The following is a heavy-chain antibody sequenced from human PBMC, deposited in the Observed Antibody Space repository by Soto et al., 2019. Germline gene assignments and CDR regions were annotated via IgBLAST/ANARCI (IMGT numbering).Heavy chain of an antibody. CDR2: INHDGSDK. CDR1: GFTFSSYW. D-gene: IGHD6-19*01. V-gene: IGHV3-7*03. CDR3: TTLSWDASDWH. Sequence: GGSLRLSCAASGFTFSSYWMSWVRQAPGKGLECVARINHDGSDKNYVDSVKGRFTISRDNAKNSLFLQMNSLRADDTAVYYCTTLSWDASDWHWGLGALVTAPQ. J-gene: IGHJ4*02.